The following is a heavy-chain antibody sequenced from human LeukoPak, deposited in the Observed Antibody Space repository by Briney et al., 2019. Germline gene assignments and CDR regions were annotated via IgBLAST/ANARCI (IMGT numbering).Heavy chain of an antibody. Sequence: GGSLRLSCAASGFTFSSYSMNWDRQAPGKGLEWVSSISSSSSYIYYADSVKGRFTISRDNAKNSLYLQMNSLRAEDTAVYYCARVGTMIVPGDFDYWGQGTLVTVSS. V-gene: IGHV3-21*01. D-gene: IGHD3-22*01. CDR3: ARVGTMIVPGDFDY. CDR2: ISSSSSYI. CDR1: GFTFSSYS. J-gene: IGHJ4*02.